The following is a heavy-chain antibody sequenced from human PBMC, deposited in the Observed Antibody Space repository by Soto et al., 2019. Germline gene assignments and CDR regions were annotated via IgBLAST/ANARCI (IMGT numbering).Heavy chain of an antibody. J-gene: IGHJ3*02. CDR3: ARGKHIVVVTAIGDAFDI. CDR1: GGTFSSYT. V-gene: IGHV1-69*02. CDR2: IIPILGIA. Sequence: QVQLVQSGAEVKKPGSSVKVSCKASGGTFSSYTISWVRQAPGQGLEWMGRIIPILGIANYAQKFQGRVTITADKSTSTVYMELSSLRSEDTAVYYCARGKHIVVVTAIGDAFDIWGQGTMVTVSS. D-gene: IGHD2-21*02.